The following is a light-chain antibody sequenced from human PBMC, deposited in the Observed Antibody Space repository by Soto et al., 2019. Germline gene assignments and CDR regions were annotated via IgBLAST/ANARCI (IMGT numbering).Light chain of an antibody. J-gene: IGKJ5*01. Sequence: IQLTQSPSSLSASVGDRVTITCRASQGISSYLAWYQQKPGKVPKLLIYAASTLQSGVPSRFSGSGSGTDFTLTISSLQPADFATYYCQQLNSYPISFGQGTRLEIK. CDR2: AAS. CDR3: QQLNSYPIS. V-gene: IGKV1-9*01. CDR1: QGISSY.